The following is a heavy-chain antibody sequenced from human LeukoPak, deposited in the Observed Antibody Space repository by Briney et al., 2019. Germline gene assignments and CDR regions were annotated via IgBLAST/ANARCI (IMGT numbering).Heavy chain of an antibody. J-gene: IGHJ4*02. CDR1: GFTFSTYS. V-gene: IGHV3-21*01. CDR3: AREPFWSGYYSNLHFDY. D-gene: IGHD3-3*01. CDR2: ITSSNNYI. Sequence: GGSLRLSCAGSGFTFSTYSMNWVRQAPGKGLEWVSSITSSNNYIYYADSMKGRFTISRDNAKNSLYLQMNSLRAEDTAVYYCAREPFWSGYYSNLHFDYWGQGTLVTVSS.